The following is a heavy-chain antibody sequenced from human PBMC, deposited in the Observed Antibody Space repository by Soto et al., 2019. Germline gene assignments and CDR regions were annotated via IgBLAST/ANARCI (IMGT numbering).Heavy chain of an antibody. CDR2: IYSCGST. V-gene: IGHV3-53*01. Sequence: GGSLRLSCAASGFTVSCNYMILGRQAPGKGQEWGSVIYSCGSTYYADSVKGRFTISRDNSKNTLYLQMNSLRAEDTAVYYCARAVDKLIGASHWGQGPLVTVSS. D-gene: IGHD7-27*01. J-gene: IGHJ4*02. CDR1: GFTVSCNY. CDR3: ARAVDKLIGASH.